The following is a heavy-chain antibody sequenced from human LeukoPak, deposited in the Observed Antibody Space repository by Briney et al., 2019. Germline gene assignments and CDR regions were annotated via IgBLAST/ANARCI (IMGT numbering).Heavy chain of an antibody. D-gene: IGHD3-10*01. J-gene: IGHJ4*02. Sequence: GGSLRLSCAAPGFKFSNFGMHWIRQAPGKGLEWVSVIYYDGGNKYYADSVKGRFTISKDNSKNMLYLQMNGLRAEDTAVYYCARVWTSGSYGDYWGQGTLVTVSS. CDR1: GFKFSNFG. CDR3: ARVWTSGSYGDY. CDR2: IYYDGGNK. V-gene: IGHV3-33*01.